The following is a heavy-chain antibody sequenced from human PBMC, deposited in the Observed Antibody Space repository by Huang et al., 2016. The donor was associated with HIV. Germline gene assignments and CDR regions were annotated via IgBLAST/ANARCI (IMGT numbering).Heavy chain of an antibody. CDR1: GGSFSGPN. CDR2: INHSGRT. V-gene: IGHV4-34*01. D-gene: IGHD3-16*01. J-gene: IGHJ4*02. Sequence: QVQLHQWGAGLLKPSETLSLTCAVYGGSFSGPNWTWIRQTPGKGLEWIGEINHSGRTNDSPSLKRRVTISLDTSKNQVSRRLRSVTAADTAVYYCARGRGDARGFLGLDFWGQGTLVTVSS. CDR3: ARGRGDARGFLGLDF.